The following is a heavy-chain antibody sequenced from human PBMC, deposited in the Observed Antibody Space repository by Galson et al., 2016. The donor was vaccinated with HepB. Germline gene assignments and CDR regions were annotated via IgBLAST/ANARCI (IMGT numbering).Heavy chain of an antibody. V-gene: IGHV2-5*08. Sequence: TLSLTCTVSGGSINSGGYYWSWIRQPPGKALEWLALIYWDDDKRYRPSLKTRLTITKDTSKNQVVLTMTNMDPADTATYYCAHRRGSTWPYAAFDIWGQGTVVTVSS. D-gene: IGHD6-13*01. CDR3: AHRRGSTWPYAAFDI. CDR1: GGSINSGGYY. CDR2: IYWDDDK. J-gene: IGHJ3*02.